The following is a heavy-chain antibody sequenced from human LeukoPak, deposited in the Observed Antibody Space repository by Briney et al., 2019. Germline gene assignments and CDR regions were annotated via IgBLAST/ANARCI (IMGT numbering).Heavy chain of an antibody. V-gene: IGHV3-23*01. J-gene: IGHJ4*02. D-gene: IGHD2-8*02. CDR1: GFTFSHYG. Sequence: GGSLRLSCVASGFTFSHYGMNWVRQAPGKGLEWVSGVRSSGAITYYADSVKGRFTISRDNSKNTMYLQMNSLRAEDTAIYYCATYRQVLLPFESWGQGTLVTVSS. CDR3: ATYRQVLLPFES. CDR2: VRSSGAIT.